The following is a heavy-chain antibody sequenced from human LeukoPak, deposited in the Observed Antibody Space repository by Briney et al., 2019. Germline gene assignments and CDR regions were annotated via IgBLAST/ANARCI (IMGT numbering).Heavy chain of an antibody. CDR3: VSDRRISWIYY. CDR1: GGSISTTNYY. V-gene: IGHV4-39*01. Sequence: SETLSLTCTVSGGSISTTNYYWARIRQPPGKGLEWIGAIYYTGSTYYNPSLKSRVTISIDPSKNQFSLRLTSLNVADTAIYYCVSDRRISWIYYWGQGTLVTVSS. J-gene: IGHJ4*02. D-gene: IGHD6-13*01. CDR2: IYYTGST.